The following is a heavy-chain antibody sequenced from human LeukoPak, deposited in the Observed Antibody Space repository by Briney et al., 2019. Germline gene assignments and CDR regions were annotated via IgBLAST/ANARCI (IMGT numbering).Heavy chain of an antibody. CDR1: GFTFSSYA. Sequence: GGSLRLSCAASGFTFSSYAMSWVRQAPGKGLEWVSTITGSGGSTYYADSVKGRFTISRDTSKNTLYLQMNSLRAEDTAVYYCAKDTRQWLGPLLDYWGQGTLVTVSS. D-gene: IGHD6-19*01. CDR2: ITGSGGST. CDR3: AKDTRQWLGPLLDY. V-gene: IGHV3-23*01. J-gene: IGHJ4*02.